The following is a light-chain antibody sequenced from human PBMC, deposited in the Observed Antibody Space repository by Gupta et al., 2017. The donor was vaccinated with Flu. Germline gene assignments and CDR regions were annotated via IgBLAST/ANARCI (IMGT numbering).Light chain of an antibody. J-gene: IGKJ1*01. CDR1: QSSVHSDGNTY. Sequence: VTLGPPASNSGRSSQSSVHSDGNTYLNWFQQRPGQSPRRLIYKVSNRDSGVPDRFSGSGSGTDFTLKSSRVEADDVGVYYCRQGKHWPWTFGQGTKVEIK. CDR2: KVS. V-gene: IGKV2-30*02. CDR3: RQGKHWPWT.